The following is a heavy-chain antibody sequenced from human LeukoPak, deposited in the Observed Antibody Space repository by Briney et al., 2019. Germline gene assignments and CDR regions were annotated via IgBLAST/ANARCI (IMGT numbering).Heavy chain of an antibody. CDR3: ASGYCTNGVCYKGGFDP. Sequence: ASVKVSCKASGYTFTSYGISWVRQAPGQGLEWMGWISAYSGNTNYAQKLQGRVTMTTDTSTSTAYMELRSLRSDDTAVYYCASGYCTNGVCYKGGFDPWGQGTLVTVSS. D-gene: IGHD2-8*01. J-gene: IGHJ5*02. CDR1: GYTFTSYG. CDR2: ISAYSGNT. V-gene: IGHV1-18*01.